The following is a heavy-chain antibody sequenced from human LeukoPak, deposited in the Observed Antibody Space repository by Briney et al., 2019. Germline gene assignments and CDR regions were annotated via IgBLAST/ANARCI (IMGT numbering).Heavy chain of an antibody. Sequence: SETLSLTFTVSGGSISSYYWSWIRQPPGKGLGWIGYIYYSGSTNYNPSLKSRVTISVDTSKNQFSLKLSSVTAADTAVYYCARQGGVNDYGGNSVSDAFDIWGQGTMVTVSS. CDR1: GGSISSYY. D-gene: IGHD4-17*01. V-gene: IGHV4-59*01. CDR2: IYYSGST. CDR3: ARQGGVNDYGGNSVSDAFDI. J-gene: IGHJ3*02.